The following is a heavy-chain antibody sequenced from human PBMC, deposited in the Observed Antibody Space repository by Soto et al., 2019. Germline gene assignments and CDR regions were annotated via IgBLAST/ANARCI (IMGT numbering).Heavy chain of an antibody. J-gene: IGHJ5*02. D-gene: IGHD2-21*01. CDR3: ARVRVPVDWLDP. Sequence: GASVKVSCKGSGYSFRSYDITWVRQAPGQGLEWMGWVHPETGSTGYAQRFQGRVSMTSDTSRNTTYMELSDLRVEDTAVYYCARVRVPVDWLDPWGQGTLVTVSS. V-gene: IGHV1-8*02. CDR2: VHPETGST. CDR1: GYSFRSYD.